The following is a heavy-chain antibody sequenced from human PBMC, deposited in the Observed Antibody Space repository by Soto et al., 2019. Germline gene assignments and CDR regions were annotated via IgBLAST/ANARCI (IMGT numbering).Heavy chain of an antibody. V-gene: IGHV4-59*08. J-gene: IGHJ4*02. CDR2: IYYTGST. Sequence: PSETLSLTCTVSGVSITSYYWIWIRQSPGKGLEWIGHIYYTGSTNYNPSLKSRVTISVDTSTNQFSLKLSSVTAADTAVYYCARRIDCIDYWGQGTLVTVSS. CDR1: GVSITSYY. D-gene: IGHD2-21*01. CDR3: ARRIDCIDY.